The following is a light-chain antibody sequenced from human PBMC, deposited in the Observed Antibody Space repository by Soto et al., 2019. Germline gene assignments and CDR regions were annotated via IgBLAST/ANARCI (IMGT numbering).Light chain of an antibody. Sequence: DIQMTHYPLSVSASVGDRVTLTCRASQSISSYLNWYQQKPGKAPKLLIYAASSLQSGVPSRFSGSGSGTDFTLTISSLQPEDFATYYCQQSYSTLITFGQGTRLEIK. V-gene: IGKV1-39*01. J-gene: IGKJ5*01. CDR3: QQSYSTLIT. CDR2: AAS. CDR1: QSISSY.